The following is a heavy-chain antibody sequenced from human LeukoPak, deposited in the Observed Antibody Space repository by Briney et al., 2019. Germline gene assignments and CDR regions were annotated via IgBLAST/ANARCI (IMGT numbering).Heavy chain of an antibody. CDR1: GGSTSTYY. CDR3: ARGYFDNSGYSAPFHY. CDR2: IHYSGST. Sequence: SETLSLTCTVSGGSTSTYYWSRIRQPPGKGLEWIGYIHYSGSTNYNPSLKSRVTISVDTSKNQFSLKLSSVTAADTAVYYCARGYFDNSGYSAPFHYWGQGTLVTVSS. D-gene: IGHD3-22*01. V-gene: IGHV4-59*01. J-gene: IGHJ4*02.